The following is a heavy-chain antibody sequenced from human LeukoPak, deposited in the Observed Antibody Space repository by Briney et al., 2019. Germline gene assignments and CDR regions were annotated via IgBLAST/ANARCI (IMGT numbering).Heavy chain of an antibody. CDR1: GYTFTRYY. Sequence: ASLKVSPKASGYTFTRYYMHWVRQAPRQRVERMGVVNPSGGRTTYAQKFQGKITMSRDTSTSTVYMELSRLRSEDTAVYYCARGDSYGDFEAGYWGQGTLVTVSS. J-gene: IGHJ4*02. V-gene: IGHV1-46*01. CDR2: VNPSGGRT. D-gene: IGHD4-17*01. CDR3: ARGDSYGDFEAGY.